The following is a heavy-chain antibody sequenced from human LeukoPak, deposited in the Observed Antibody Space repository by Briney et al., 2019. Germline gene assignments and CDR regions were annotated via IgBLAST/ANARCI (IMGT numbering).Heavy chain of an antibody. CDR1: VGTFSSYA. Sequence: SVKVSCKASVGTFSSYAISWVRQAPGPGLEWMGGIIPIFGTANYAQKFQGRVTITTDESTSTASMELSSLRSEDTAVYYCAGRLLVVPAAIRYFDYWGQGTLVTVSS. D-gene: IGHD2-2*02. CDR3: AGRLLVVPAAIRYFDY. V-gene: IGHV1-69*05. J-gene: IGHJ4*02. CDR2: IIPIFGTA.